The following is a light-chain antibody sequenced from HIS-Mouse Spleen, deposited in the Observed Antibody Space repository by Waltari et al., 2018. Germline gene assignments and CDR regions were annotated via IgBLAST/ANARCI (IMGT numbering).Light chain of an antibody. J-gene: IGLJ1*01. CDR3: AAWDDSLNGNYV. V-gene: IGLV1-44*01. CDR1: SSNIGSNT. Sequence: QSVLTQPPSASGTPGQRVTISCSGSSSNIGSNTVNWYQQLPGTAPKLLIYSSNQRPSGVPDRFSGSKSGTSASLAISGLQSEDEADYYCAAWDDSLNGNYVFGTGTKVTVL. CDR2: SSN.